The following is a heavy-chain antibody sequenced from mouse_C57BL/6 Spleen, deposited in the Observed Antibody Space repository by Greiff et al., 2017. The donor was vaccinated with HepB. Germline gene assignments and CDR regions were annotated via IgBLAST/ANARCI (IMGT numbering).Heavy chain of an antibody. V-gene: IGHV14-3*01. D-gene: IGHD1-1*01. CDR1: GFNIKNTY. Sequence: EVQLQQSVAELVRPGASVKLSCTASGFNIKNTYMHWVKQRPEQGLEWIGRIYPGDGDTNYNGKFKGKATLTADKSSSTAYMQLSSLTSEDSAVYFCARPHYYGSSFFDYWGQGTTLTVSS. CDR3: ARPHYYGSSFFDY. CDR2: IYPGDGDT. J-gene: IGHJ2*01.